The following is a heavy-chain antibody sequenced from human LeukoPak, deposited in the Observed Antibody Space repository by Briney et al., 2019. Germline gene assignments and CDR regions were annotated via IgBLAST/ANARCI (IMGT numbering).Heavy chain of an antibody. Sequence: ASETLSPTCTVSSGSISSSGYYCSWIRQHPGKGLEWIGCIYYSGSAYYNPSLKSRVTISVDTSKNQFSLSLSSVTAADTAVYYCARNADMYYYVDNWGQGTLVTVSS. CDR2: IYYSGSA. V-gene: IGHV4-31*03. D-gene: IGHD3-10*01. CDR1: SGSISSSGYY. J-gene: IGHJ4*02. CDR3: ARNADMYYYVDN.